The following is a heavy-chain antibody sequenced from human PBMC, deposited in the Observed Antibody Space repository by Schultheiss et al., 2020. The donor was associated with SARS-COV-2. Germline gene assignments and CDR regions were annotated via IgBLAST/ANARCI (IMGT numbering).Heavy chain of an antibody. V-gene: IGHV3-7*01. CDR2: ISPYGNER. CDR1: TFTFSSSW. CDR3: AKESGSYFDY. D-gene: IGHD3-10*01. Sequence: GESLKISCAASTFTFSSSWMTWVRQAPGKGLEWVATISPYGNERSYADSGRGRFTISRDNAEKSLYLQMNSLRVEDTAVYFCAKESGSYFDYWGQGTLVTVSS. J-gene: IGHJ4*02.